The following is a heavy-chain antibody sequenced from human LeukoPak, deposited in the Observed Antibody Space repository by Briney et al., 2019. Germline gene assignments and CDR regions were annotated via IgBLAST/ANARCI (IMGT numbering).Heavy chain of an antibody. CDR3: AKDRASSTWNWFDH. Sequence: GGSLRLSCAASGFTFSSYAMSWVRQAPGKGLEWVSAISGSAGSTYYADSVKGRFTISRDNSKNTLYLQMNSLRAEDTAVYYCAKDRASSTWNWFDHWGQGTLVTVSS. CDR2: ISGSAGST. CDR1: GFTFSSYA. V-gene: IGHV3-23*01. J-gene: IGHJ5*02. D-gene: IGHD6-13*01.